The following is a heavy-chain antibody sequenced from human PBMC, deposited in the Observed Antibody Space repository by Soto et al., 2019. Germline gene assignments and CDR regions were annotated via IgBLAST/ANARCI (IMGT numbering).Heavy chain of an antibody. V-gene: IGHV1-3*05. D-gene: IGHD2-21*02. CDR3: ARGIVVVTALDY. Sequence: QVQLVQSGAEEKKPGASVKVSCKASGYTFTSYAMHWVRQAPGQRLEWMGWINAGNGNTKYSQKFQGRGTITRDTSASTAYMELSRLRSEDTAVYYSARGIVVVTALDYWGQGTLVTVSS. CDR2: INAGNGNT. CDR1: GYTFTSYA. J-gene: IGHJ4*02.